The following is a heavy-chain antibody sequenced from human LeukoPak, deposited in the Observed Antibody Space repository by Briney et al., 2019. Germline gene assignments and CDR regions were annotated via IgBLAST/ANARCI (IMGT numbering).Heavy chain of an antibody. D-gene: IGHD1-1*01. CDR1: GFTFSSYG. CDR3: AKDNAGMLGYYYYGMDV. CDR2: ISYDGSNK. J-gene: IGHJ6*02. V-gene: IGHV3-30*18. Sequence: GGSLRLSCAASGFTFSSYGMHWVRQAPGKGLEWVAVISYDGSNKYYADSVKGRFTISRDNSKNTLYLQMNSLRAEDTAVYYCAKDNAGMLGYYYYGMDVWGQGTTVTVSS.